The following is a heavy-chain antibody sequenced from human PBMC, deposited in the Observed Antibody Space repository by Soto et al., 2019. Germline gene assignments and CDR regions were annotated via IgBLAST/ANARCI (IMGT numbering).Heavy chain of an antibody. V-gene: IGHV4-39*01. Sequence: KTSETLSLTCTVSGGSISSSSYYWGWIRQPPGKGLEWIGSIYYSGSTYYNPSLKSRVTISVDTSKNQFSLKLSSVTAADTAVYYCARLGRNYDSSGYYIIGAFDIWGQGTMVTVSS. CDR1: GGSISSSSYY. D-gene: IGHD3-22*01. CDR3: ARLGRNYDSSGYYIIGAFDI. J-gene: IGHJ3*02. CDR2: IYYSGST.